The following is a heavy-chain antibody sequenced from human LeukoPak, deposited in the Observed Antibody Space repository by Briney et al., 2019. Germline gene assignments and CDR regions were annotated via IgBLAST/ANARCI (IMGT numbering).Heavy chain of an antibody. CDR2: MYSGGAT. Sequence: PGGSLRLSCAASGFTVSSTYMNWVRQAPGKGLEWVAVMYSGGATHYADSVKGRFTISRDNSKNTLYLQMNSLRAEDTAVYYCARGAVVEYSGSYYELDYWGQGTLVTVSS. D-gene: IGHD1-26*01. V-gene: IGHV3-53*05. CDR1: GFTVSSTY. CDR3: ARGAVVEYSGSYYELDY. J-gene: IGHJ4*02.